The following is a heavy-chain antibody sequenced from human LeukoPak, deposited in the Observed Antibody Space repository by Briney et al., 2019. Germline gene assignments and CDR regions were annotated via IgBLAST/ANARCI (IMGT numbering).Heavy chain of an antibody. CDR2: IYTSGRT. V-gene: IGHV4-61*02. J-gene: IGHJ4*02. CDR1: GGSISSGSYY. Sequence: SQTLSLTCTVSGGSISSGSYYWSWIRQPAGKGLEWIGRIYTSGRTYYNPSLKSRVTISVDTSRNQFSLNLISVTAADTAVYYCARGDWSDTSGYYYPFDYWGQGTLVAVSS. D-gene: IGHD3-22*01. CDR3: ARGDWSDTSGYYYPFDY.